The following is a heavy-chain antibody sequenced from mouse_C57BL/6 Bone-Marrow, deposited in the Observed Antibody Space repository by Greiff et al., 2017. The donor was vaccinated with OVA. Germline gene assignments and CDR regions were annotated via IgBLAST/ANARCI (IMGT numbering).Heavy chain of an antibody. CDR1: GYSFTSGYY. V-gene: IGHV3-6*01. CDR3: AIGESYYGSRDYLDY. Sequence: EVKLVESGPGLVKPSQSLSLSCSVTGYSFTSGYYWNWIRQFPGNKLEWMGYISYDGSTNYNPSLKNRISITRDTSKNQFFLKLNSVTTEDTATYYCAIGESYYGSRDYLDYWGQGTTLTVSS. CDR2: ISYDGST. J-gene: IGHJ2*01. D-gene: IGHD1-1*01.